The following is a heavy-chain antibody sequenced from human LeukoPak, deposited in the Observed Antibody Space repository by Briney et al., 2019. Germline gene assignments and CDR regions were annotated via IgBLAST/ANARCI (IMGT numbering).Heavy chain of an antibody. CDR1: GFTFSSYG. J-gene: IGHJ4*02. D-gene: IGHD3-10*01. CDR3: ARAKPKNMVRGLIMRRESRYYFDY. CDR2: IRYDGSNK. Sequence: TGGSLRLSCAASGFTFSSYGMHWVRQAPGKWLEWVAFIRYDGSNKYYADSVKGRFTISRDNSKNTLYLQMNSLRAEDTAVYYCARAKPKNMVRGLIMRRESRYYFDYWGQGTLVTVSS. V-gene: IGHV3-30*02.